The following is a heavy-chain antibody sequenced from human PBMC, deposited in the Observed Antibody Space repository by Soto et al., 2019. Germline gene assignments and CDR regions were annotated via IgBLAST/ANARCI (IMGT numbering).Heavy chain of an antibody. CDR1: GDTCTRCY. D-gene: IGHD6-19*01. CDR3: ARDRGSGWYLTYYYYGMDV. CDR2: INPNSGGT. V-gene: IGHV1-2*02. J-gene: IGHJ6*02. Sequence: LVRGYWKASGDTCTRCYLHLVRPEPGQGLEWMGWINPNSGGTNYAQKFQGRVTMTRDTSISTAYMELSRLRSDDTAVYYCARDRGSGWYLTYYYYGMDVWGQGTTVTVSS.